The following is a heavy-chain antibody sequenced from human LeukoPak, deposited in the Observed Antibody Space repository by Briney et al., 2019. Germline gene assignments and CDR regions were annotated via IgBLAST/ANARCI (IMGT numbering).Heavy chain of an antibody. CDR2: INAGNGNT. J-gene: IGHJ4*02. V-gene: IGHV1-3*01. CDR3: ARGRLITMVRGVITFDY. Sequence: ASVKVSCKASGYTFTSYAMHWARQAPGQRLEWMGWINAGNGNTKYSQKFQGRVTIARDTSASTAYMELSSLRSEDTAVYYCARGRLITMVRGVITFDYWGQGTLVTVSS. D-gene: IGHD3-10*01. CDR1: GYTFTSYA.